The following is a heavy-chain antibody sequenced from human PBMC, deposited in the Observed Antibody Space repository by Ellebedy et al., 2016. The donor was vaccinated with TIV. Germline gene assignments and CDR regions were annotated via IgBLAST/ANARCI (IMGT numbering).Heavy chain of an antibody. V-gene: IGHV4-59*08. CDR1: GGSISSYY. Sequence: MPGGSLRLSCTVSGGSISSYYWSWIRQPPGKGLEWIGYIYYSGRTNYNPSLKSRVTISVNTSKNQFSLKLSSVTAADTAVYYCARHCSGGSCEAFDIWGQGTMVTVSS. CDR3: ARHCSGGSCEAFDI. J-gene: IGHJ3*02. D-gene: IGHD2-15*01. CDR2: IYYSGRT.